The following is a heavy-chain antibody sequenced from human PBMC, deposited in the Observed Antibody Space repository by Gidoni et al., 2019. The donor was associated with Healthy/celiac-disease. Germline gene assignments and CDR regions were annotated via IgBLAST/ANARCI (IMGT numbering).Heavy chain of an antibody. CDR3: AREGRDVDTAMATHDNYYMDV. CDR2: ISYDGSNK. V-gene: IGHV3-30-3*01. CDR1: GFTFSSYA. J-gene: IGHJ6*03. D-gene: IGHD5-18*01. Sequence: QVQLVESGGGVVQPGRSLRLSCAASGFTFSSYAMPWVRQAPGKGLEWVAVISYDGSNKYYADSVKGRFTISRDNSKNTLYLQMNSLRAEDTAVYYCAREGRDVDTAMATHDNYYMDVWGKGTTVTVSS.